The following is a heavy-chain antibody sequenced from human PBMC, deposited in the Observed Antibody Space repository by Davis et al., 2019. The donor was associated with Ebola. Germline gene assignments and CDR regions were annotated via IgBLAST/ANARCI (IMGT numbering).Heavy chain of an antibody. D-gene: IGHD4-11*01. CDR2: INPNTGGT. J-gene: IGHJ6*04. CDR3: ARTTVTDYYFFYGMDV. Sequence: ASVKVSCKASGYTFADYYIDWVRQAPGQGLEWMGRINPNTGGTNYAQKFRGRFTMTRDTSITTAYMELSRLTSDDTAVYYCARTTVTDYYFFYGMDVWGKGTTVTVSS. V-gene: IGHV1-2*06. CDR1: GYTFADYY.